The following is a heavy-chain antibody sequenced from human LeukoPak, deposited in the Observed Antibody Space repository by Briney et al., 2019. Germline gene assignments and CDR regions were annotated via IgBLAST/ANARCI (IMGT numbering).Heavy chain of an antibody. D-gene: IGHD4/OR15-4a*01. Sequence: GGSLRLSCSASGFTVSSNYISWVRQAPGKGLEWVSVIYSGGSTYYADSVKGRFTISRDNSKNTLYLQMNGLRAEDTAVYYCARDSANSVFDYWGQGTLVTVSS. CDR3: ARDSANSVFDY. J-gene: IGHJ4*02. V-gene: IGHV3-53*01. CDR2: IYSGGST. CDR1: GFTVSSNY.